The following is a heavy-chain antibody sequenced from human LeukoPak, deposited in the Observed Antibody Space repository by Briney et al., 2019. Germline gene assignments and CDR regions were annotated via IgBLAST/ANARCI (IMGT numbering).Heavy chain of an antibody. CDR1: GFTFSSYG. V-gene: IGHV3-23*01. CDR2: ISGSGGST. CDR3: AKDAELRYFDWLSRHFDY. Sequence: GGSLRLSCAASGFTFSSYGMSWVRQAPGKGLEWVSAISGSGGSTYYADSVKGRFTISRDNSKNTLYLQMNSLRAEDTAVYYCAKDAELRYFDWLSRHFDYWGQGTLVTVSS. J-gene: IGHJ4*02. D-gene: IGHD3-9*01.